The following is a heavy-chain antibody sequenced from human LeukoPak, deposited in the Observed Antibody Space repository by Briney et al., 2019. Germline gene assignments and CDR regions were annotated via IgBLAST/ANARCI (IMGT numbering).Heavy chain of an antibody. CDR2: MNPNSGNT. CDR3: ARGGGGGYYDSSGYYYEFDY. J-gene: IGHJ4*02. D-gene: IGHD3-22*01. CDR1: GGTFSSYA. V-gene: IGHV1-8*03. Sequence: ASVKVSCKASGGTFSSYAISWVRQATGQGLEWMGWMNPNSGNTGYAQKFQGRVTITRNTSISTAYMELSSLRSEDTAVYYCARGGGGGYYDSSGYYYEFDYWGQGTLVTVSS.